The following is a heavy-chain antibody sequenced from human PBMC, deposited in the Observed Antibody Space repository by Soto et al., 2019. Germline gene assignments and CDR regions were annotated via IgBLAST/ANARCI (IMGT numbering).Heavy chain of an antibody. D-gene: IGHD2-2*01. V-gene: IGHV3-33*01. CDR2: IWYDGSNK. CDR1: GFTFSSYG. J-gene: IGHJ4*02. CDR3: ARSDARTAAFDY. Sequence: GGSLRLSCAASGFTFSSYGMHWVRQAPGKGLEWVAVIWYDGSNKYYADSVKGRFTISRDNSKNTLYLQMNSLRAEETAVYYCARSDARTAAFDYWGQGTLVTVSS.